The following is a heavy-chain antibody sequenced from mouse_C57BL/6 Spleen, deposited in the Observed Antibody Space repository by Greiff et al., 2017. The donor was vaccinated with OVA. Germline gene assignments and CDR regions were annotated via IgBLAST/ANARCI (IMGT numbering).Heavy chain of an antibody. J-gene: IGHJ3*01. Sequence: QVQLQQSGAELMKPGASVKLSCKATGYTFTGYWIEWVKQRPGHGLEWIGEILPGSGSTNYNEKFKGKATFTADTSSNTAYMQLSSLTTEDSAIYYCAMGYYGNYGAYWGQGTLVTVSA. CDR3: AMGYYGNYGAY. D-gene: IGHD2-1*01. CDR1: GYTFTGYW. V-gene: IGHV1-9*01. CDR2: ILPGSGST.